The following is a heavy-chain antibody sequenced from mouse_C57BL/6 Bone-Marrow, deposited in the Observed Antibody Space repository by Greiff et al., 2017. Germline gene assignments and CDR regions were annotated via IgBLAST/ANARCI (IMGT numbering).Heavy chain of an antibody. CDR2: INPNYGTT. J-gene: IGHJ4*01. Sequence: VQLQQSGPELVKPGASVKISCKASGYSFTDYNMNWVKQSNGKSLEWIGVINPNYGTTSYNQKFKGKATLTVDQSSSTAYMQLSSLTTEDSAIYYCARRGDSSGYVGYAMDDWGQGTSVTVSS. V-gene: IGHV1-39*01. D-gene: IGHD3-2*02. CDR3: ARRGDSSGYVGYAMDD. CDR1: GYSFTDYN.